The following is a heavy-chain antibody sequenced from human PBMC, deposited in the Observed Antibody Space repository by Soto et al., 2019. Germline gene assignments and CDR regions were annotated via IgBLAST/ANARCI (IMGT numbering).Heavy chain of an antibody. Sequence: PSDTLSFTCTFLGLSISSYFWSWIGQPPGKGLEWIGYIYYSGSTNYNPSLKSRVTISVDTSKNHFSLKLSSVTAADTAVYYCARIAVAGTGAFDIWGQGTMVT. D-gene: IGHD6-19*01. J-gene: IGHJ3*02. CDR3: ARIAVAGTGAFDI. CDR2: IYYSGST. CDR1: GLSISSYF. V-gene: IGHV4-59*07.